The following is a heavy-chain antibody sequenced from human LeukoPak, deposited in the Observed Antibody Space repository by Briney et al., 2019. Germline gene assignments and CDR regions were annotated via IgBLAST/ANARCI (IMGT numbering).Heavy chain of an antibody. J-gene: IGHJ5*02. CDR2: INHSGST. D-gene: IGHD4-23*01. CDR3: ARQFVDYGGKSSWFDP. CDR1: GGSFSGYY. V-gene: IGHV4-34*01. Sequence: SETLSLTCAVYGGSFSGYYWSWIRQPPGKGLEWIGEINHSGSTNYNPSLKSRVTISVDTSKNQFSLKLSSVTAADTAAYYCARQFVDYGGKSSWFDPWGQGTLVTVSS.